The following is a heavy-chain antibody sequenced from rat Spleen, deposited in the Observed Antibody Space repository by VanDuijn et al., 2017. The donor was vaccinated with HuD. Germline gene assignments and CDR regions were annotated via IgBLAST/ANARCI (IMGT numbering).Heavy chain of an antibody. CDR3: TRGTRPPFDY. CDR1: GFTFSTAW. V-gene: IGHV6-6*01. D-gene: IGHD1-4*01. J-gene: IGHJ2*01. Sequence: EVQVLESGGGLVQPGNSLKLSCATSGFTFSTAWMYWYRQFPEKRLEWVARIKAKSNNYATDYTESVKGRFTISRDDSKSSIYLQMNSLKEEDTATYYCTRGTRPPFDYWGQGVMVTVSS. CDR2: IKAKSNNYAT.